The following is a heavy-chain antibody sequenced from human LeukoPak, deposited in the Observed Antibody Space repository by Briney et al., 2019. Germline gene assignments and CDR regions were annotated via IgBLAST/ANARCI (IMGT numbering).Heavy chain of an antibody. CDR3: ARVGNVVVPAATGVDY. V-gene: IGHV1-18*01. CDR2: ISAYNGNT. D-gene: IGHD2-2*03. J-gene: IGHJ4*02. CDR1: GYTFASYG. Sequence: ASVKVSCKASGYTFASYGISWVRQAPGQGLEWMGWISAYNGNTNYAQKLQGRVTMTTDTSTSTAYMELRSLRSDDTAVYYCARVGNVVVPAATGVDYWGQGTLVTVSS.